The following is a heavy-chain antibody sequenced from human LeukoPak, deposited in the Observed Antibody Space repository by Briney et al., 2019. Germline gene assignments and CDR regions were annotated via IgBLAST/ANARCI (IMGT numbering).Heavy chain of an antibody. CDR3: AHLSPTYYYDSSGFHNWFDP. V-gene: IGHV2-5*02. CDR1: GFSLSTSGVG. D-gene: IGHD3-22*01. CDR2: IYWDDDK. Sequence: SGPTLVKPTPTLTLTFTFSGFSLSTSGVGVGWIRQPPGKALEWLALIYWDDDKRYSPSLKSRLTITKDTSKNQVVLTMTNMDPVDTATYYCAHLSPTYYYDSSGFHNWFDPWGQGTLVTVSS. J-gene: IGHJ5*02.